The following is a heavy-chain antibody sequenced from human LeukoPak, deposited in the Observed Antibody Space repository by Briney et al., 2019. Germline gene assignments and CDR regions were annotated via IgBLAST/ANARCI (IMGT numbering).Heavy chain of an antibody. Sequence: ASLKVSCKASGYVFTGYYMHWVRQAPGQGLEWMGWINPNSGGTNYAQKFQGRVTMTRDTSISTAYMELSRLRSDDTAVYYCARGFFTYYGSGRRDAFDIWGQGTMVTVSS. CDR3: ARGFFTYYGSGRRDAFDI. CDR2: INPNSGGT. CDR1: GYVFTGYY. D-gene: IGHD3-10*01. J-gene: IGHJ3*02. V-gene: IGHV1-2*02.